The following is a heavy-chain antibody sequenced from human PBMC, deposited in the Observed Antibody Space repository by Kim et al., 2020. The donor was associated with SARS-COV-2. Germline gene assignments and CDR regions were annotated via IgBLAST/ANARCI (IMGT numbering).Heavy chain of an antibody. V-gene: IGHV1-69*04. CDR2: IIPILGIA. J-gene: IGHJ6*02. CDR3: ARAFPYDFWSGYYLREYYYGMDV. Sequence: SVKVSCKASGGTFSSYAISWVRQAPGQGLEWMGRIIPILGIANYAQKFQGRVTITADKSTSTAYMELSSLRSEDTAVYYCARAFPYDFWSGYYLREYYYGMDVWGQGTTVTVSS. CDR1: GGTFSSYA. D-gene: IGHD3-3*01.